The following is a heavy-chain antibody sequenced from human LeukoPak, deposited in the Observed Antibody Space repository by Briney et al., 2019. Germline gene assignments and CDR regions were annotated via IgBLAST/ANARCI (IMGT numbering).Heavy chain of an antibody. D-gene: IGHD2-2*03. CDR3: AKDGYCSSTSCYPLHFHS. CDR2: ISSDGSNE. CDR1: GFSFSNYG. Sequence: GRSLRLSCAASGFSFSNYGMHWVRQAPGKGLEWVAVISSDGSNEYCADSVKGRFTISRDNSKNTLYLQMDSLRAEDTAMYYCAKDGYCSSTSCYPLHFHSWGQGTLVTVSS. J-gene: IGHJ4*02. V-gene: IGHV3-30*18.